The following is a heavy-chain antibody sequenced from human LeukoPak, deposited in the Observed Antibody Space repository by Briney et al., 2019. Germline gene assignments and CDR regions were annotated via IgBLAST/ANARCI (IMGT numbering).Heavy chain of an antibody. CDR3: ARDGQMSSGWYFHY. Sequence: GGSLRLSCAASGFTFSSYAMHWVRQAPGKGLEWVAVISYDGSNKYYADSVKGRFTISRDDAKNSLYLQMNGLRVDDTAVYYCARDGQMSSGWYFHYWGLGTLVTVSS. V-gene: IGHV3-30*04. CDR2: ISYDGSNK. D-gene: IGHD6-19*01. J-gene: IGHJ4*02. CDR1: GFTFSSYA.